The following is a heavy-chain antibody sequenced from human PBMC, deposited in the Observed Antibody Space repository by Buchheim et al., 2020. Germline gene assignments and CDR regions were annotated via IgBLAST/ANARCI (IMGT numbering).Heavy chain of an antibody. D-gene: IGHD5-18*01. CDR1: GGSISSGGYS. V-gene: IGHV4-31*03. Sequence: QVQLQESGPGLVKPSQTLPLTCTVSGGSISSGGYSWSWIRQPPGKGLEWIGYIYYSGSTYYNPSLKSRVTISVDTSTNQFSLKLSAVTAADRAGYNCAREGGYSYGSESWFDPWGQGTL. CDR3: AREGGYSYGSESWFDP. J-gene: IGHJ5*02. CDR2: IYYSGST.